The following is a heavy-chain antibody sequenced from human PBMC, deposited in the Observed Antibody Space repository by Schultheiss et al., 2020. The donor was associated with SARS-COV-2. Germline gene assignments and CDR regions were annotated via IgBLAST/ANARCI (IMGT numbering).Heavy chain of an antibody. Sequence: SETLSLTCTVSGGSISSYYWSWIRQPAGKGLEWIGRIYTSGSTNYNPSLKSRVTMSVDTSKNQFSLKLSSVTAADTAVYYCARYSYGFFYYYYYGMDVWGQGTTVTVSS. CDR2: IYTSGST. D-gene: IGHD5-18*01. J-gene: IGHJ6*02. CDR3: ARYSYGFFYYYYYGMDV. V-gene: IGHV4-4*07. CDR1: GGSISSYY.